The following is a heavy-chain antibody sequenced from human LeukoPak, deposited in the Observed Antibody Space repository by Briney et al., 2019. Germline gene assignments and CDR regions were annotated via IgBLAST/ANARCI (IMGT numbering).Heavy chain of an antibody. J-gene: IGHJ4*02. D-gene: IGHD6-6*01. CDR1: GFTFSSYG. CDR2: ISYDGSNK. Sequence: GGSLRLSCAASGFTFSSYGMHWVRQAPGKGLEWVAVISYDGSNKYYADSVKGRFTISRDNSKNTLYLQMNSLRAEDTAVYYCAHSSSSEDYVDYWGQGTLVTVSS. V-gene: IGHV3-30*03. CDR3: AHSSSSEDYVDY.